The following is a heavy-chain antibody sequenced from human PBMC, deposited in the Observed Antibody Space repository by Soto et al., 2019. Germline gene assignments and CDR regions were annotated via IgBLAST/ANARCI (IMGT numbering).Heavy chain of an antibody. CDR2: INGGNGNT. J-gene: IGHJ6*02. V-gene: IGHV1-3*01. Sequence: ASVKVSCKASGYSFSTHAMHWVRQAPGQGLEWMGWINGGNGNTKYSQKFRDRVTITRDTSASTGYMELSSLRSEDTAVYYCARGKGMEENYYYYGMDVWGQGTTVTVSS. CDR1: GYSFSTHA. CDR3: ARGKGMEENYYYYGMDV. D-gene: IGHD1-1*01.